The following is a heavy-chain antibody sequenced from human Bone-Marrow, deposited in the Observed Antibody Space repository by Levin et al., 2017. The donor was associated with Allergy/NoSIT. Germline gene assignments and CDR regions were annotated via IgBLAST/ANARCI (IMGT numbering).Heavy chain of an antibody. D-gene: IGHD6-13*01. CDR1: GFNFNIYS. V-gene: IGHV3-21*01. CDR3: ARGGMAYYYMDV. Sequence: GESLKISCEMSGFNFNIYSMNWVRQAPGKGLEWVSSMSTGSRFIYYADSVKGRFTISRDDAKSSLYLQMNNLGAEDTAVYYCARGGMAYYYMDVWGKGTTVTVSS. J-gene: IGHJ6*03. CDR2: MSTGSRFI.